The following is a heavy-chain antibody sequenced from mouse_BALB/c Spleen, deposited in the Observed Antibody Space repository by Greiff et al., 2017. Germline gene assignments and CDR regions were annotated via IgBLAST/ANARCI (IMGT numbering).Heavy chain of an antibody. J-gene: IGHJ4*01. CDR3: ARGGDYDEGGAMDY. CDR2: IYPGDGST. D-gene: IGHD2-4*01. V-gene: IGHV1S56*01. CDR1: GYTFTSYD. Sequence: QVQLQQSGPELVKPGDLVKISCKASGYTFTSYDINWVKQRPGQGLEWIGWIYPGDGSTKYNEKFKGKATLTADKSSSTAYMQLSSLTSENSAVYFCARGGDYDEGGAMDYWGQGTSVTVSS.